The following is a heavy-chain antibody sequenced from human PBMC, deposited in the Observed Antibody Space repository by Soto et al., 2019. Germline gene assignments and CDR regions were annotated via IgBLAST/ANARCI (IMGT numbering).Heavy chain of an antibody. V-gene: IGHV3-7*03. CDR3: AKWESSGWYVGV. CDR2: INPDSFRK. D-gene: IGHD6-19*01. J-gene: IGHJ4*02. CDR1: DFSFNSYW. Sequence: EVQLVESGGGLVQPGGSLRLSCAAADFSFNSYWMSWVRQAPGKGLEWVASINPDSFRKYFADSVKGRFTISRDSAENSLYLQMSSLRVEDTAVYYCAKWESSGWYVGVWGQGTLVTVSS.